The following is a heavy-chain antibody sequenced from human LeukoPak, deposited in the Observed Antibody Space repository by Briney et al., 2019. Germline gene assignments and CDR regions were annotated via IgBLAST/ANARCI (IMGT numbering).Heavy chain of an antibody. Sequence: SETLSLACTVSGGSISSYYWSWIRQPPGKGLEWIGYIYYSGSTNYNPSLKSRVTISVDTSKNQFSLKLSSGTAADTAVYYCARRRGRYGSGSYYAFDIWGQGTMVTVSS. V-gene: IGHV4-59*08. CDR3: ARRRGRYGSGSYYAFDI. D-gene: IGHD3-10*01. CDR1: GGSISSYY. CDR2: IYYSGST. J-gene: IGHJ3*02.